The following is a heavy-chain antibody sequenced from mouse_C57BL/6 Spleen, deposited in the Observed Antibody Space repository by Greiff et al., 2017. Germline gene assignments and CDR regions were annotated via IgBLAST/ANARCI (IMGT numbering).Heavy chain of an antibody. CDR2: INPNNGGT. V-gene: IGHV1-26*01. Sequence: EVQLQQSGPELVKPGASVKISCKASGYTFTDYYMNWVKQSHGKSLEWIGDINPNNGGTSYNQKFKGKATLTVDKSSSTAYMELRSLTSEDSAVYYCARSGSSGLYAMDYWGQGTSVTVSS. J-gene: IGHJ4*01. D-gene: IGHD3-2*02. CDR1: GYTFTDYY. CDR3: ARSGSSGLYAMDY.